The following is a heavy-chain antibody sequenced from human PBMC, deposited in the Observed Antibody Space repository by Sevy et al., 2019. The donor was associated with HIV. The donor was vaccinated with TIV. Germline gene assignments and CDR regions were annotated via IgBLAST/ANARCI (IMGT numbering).Heavy chain of an antibody. D-gene: IGHD6-6*01. V-gene: IGHV3-21*01. CDR3: ARDHSIAARQDYYYYYGMDV. Sequence: GGSLRLSCAASGFTFSSYSMNWVRQAPGKGLEWVSSISSSSSYIYYADSVKGRFTISRDNAKNSLYLQMNGLRAEDTAVYYCARDHSIAARQDYYYYYGMDVWGQGTTVTVSS. J-gene: IGHJ6*02. CDR1: GFTFSSYS. CDR2: ISSSSSYI.